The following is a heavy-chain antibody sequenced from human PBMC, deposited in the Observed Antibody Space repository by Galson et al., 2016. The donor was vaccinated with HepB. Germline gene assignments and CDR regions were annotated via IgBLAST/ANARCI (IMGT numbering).Heavy chain of an antibody. CDR1: GFTFTHHQ. CDR2: IEPDGSRP. J-gene: IGHJ4*02. CDR3: ARDLSGPDY. V-gene: IGHV3-74*01. Sequence: SLRLSCAVSGFTFTHHQMHWVRQLPGKGLVWVSRIEPDGSRPIYADSMKGRFTISRDNAENMLYLQMDRLRADDTAVYYCARDLSGPDYWGQGTLVPVSS.